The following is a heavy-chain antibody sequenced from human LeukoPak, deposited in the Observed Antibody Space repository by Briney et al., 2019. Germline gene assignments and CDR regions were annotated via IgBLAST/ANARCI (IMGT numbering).Heavy chain of an antibody. CDR2: ISYDGSIK. J-gene: IGHJ4*02. CDR1: GFIFNDYA. D-gene: IGHD3-16*02. CDR3: ARKLRLGDLSPIDY. V-gene: IGHV3-30-3*01. Sequence: PGRSLRLSCAASGFIFNDYAISWVRQAPGKGLEWVPVISYDGSIKYYADSVKGRFTISRDNSKNTLYLQVNSLRAEDTAVYYCARKLRLGDLSPIDYWGQGTLVTVSS.